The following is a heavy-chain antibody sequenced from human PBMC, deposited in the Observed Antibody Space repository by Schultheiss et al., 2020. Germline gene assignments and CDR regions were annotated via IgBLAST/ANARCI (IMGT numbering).Heavy chain of an antibody. CDR2: INPNSGGT. Sequence: ASVKVSCKASGGTFSSYAISWVRQAPGQGLEWMGRINPNSGGTNYAQKFQGRVTMTRDTSISTAYMELRSLRSDDTAVYYCARTRVGASFDYWGQGTLVTVSS. D-gene: IGHD1-26*01. V-gene: IGHV1-2*06. CDR1: GGTFSSYA. CDR3: ARTRVGASFDY. J-gene: IGHJ4*02.